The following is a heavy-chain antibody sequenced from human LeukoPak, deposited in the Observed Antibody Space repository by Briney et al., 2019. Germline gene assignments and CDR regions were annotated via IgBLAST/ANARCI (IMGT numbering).Heavy chain of an antibody. CDR3: ARAIAPSWFDP. Sequence: GWINPNSGGTNYAQKFQGRVTMTRDTSISTAYMELSRLRSDDTAVYYCARAIAPSWFDPWGQGTLVTVSS. CDR2: INPNSGGT. J-gene: IGHJ5*02. V-gene: IGHV1-2*02.